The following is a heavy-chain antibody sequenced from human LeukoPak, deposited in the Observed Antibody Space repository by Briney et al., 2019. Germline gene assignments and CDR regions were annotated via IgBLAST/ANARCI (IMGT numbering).Heavy chain of an antibody. CDR1: GGPISSGDYY. Sequence: SETLSLTCTVSGGPISSGDYYWSWIRQPPGKDLEWIGYIYYSGRTYYNPSLKSRVTISVDTSKNQFSLKLSSVTAADTAVYYCARECLSQESFDYWGQGTLVTVSS. CDR3: ARECLSQESFDY. D-gene: IGHD3-16*01. J-gene: IGHJ4*02. CDR2: IYYSGRT. V-gene: IGHV4-30-4*01.